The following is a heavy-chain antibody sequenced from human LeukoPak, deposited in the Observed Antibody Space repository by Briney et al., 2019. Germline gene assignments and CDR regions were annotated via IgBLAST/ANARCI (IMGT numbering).Heavy chain of an antibody. CDR1: GCSISSSSYY. J-gene: IGHJ4*02. V-gene: IGHV4-39*01. D-gene: IGHD6-13*01. CDR2: IYYSGST. CDR3: ARHCSGSCEDY. Sequence: PSETLSLTCTVPGCSISSSSYYLGWIRQPPGRGLEWIGSIYYSGSTYYNPSLKSRVTISVDTSKNQFSLKLSSVTAADTAVYYCARHCSGSCEDYWGQGTLVPVSS.